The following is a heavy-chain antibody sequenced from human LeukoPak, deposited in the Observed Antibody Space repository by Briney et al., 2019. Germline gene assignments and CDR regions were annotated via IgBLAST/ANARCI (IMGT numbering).Heavy chain of an antibody. CDR2: ISYDGSNK. Sequence: GGSLRLSCAASGFTFSTYGMYWLRQAPGKGLEGVAVISYDGSNKYYADSVKGRFTISRDNSKNTLYLQMNSLRAEDTAVYYCAKTAWELGYCSSTSCYHFDYWGQGTLVTVSS. V-gene: IGHV3-30*18. CDR1: GFTFSTYG. J-gene: IGHJ4*02. CDR3: AKTAWELGYCSSTSCYHFDY. D-gene: IGHD2-2*01.